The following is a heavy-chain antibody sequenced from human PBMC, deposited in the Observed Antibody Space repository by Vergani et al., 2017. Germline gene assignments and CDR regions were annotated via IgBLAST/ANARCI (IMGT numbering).Heavy chain of an antibody. Sequence: QVQLVESGGGVVQRGGSLRLSCATSGFTLSNYDMQWIRQGPGKGLEFVAFIQFDGSNQYYADSVKGRFTLSRDFSKNTLYLQMNSLRTEDTATYYCAKHLRGWSSDYWGGETQVIVSS. CDR2: IQFDGSNQ. CDR3: AKHLRGWSSDY. V-gene: IGHV3-30*02. D-gene: IGHD3-3*01. CDR1: GFTLSNYD. J-gene: IGHJ4*02.